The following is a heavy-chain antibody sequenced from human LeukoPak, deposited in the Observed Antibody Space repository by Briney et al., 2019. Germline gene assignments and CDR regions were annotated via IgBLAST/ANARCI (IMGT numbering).Heavy chain of an antibody. CDR1: GYTFTNYG. Sequence: ASVKVSCKTSGYTFTNYGINWVRQAPGQGLEWIGWITTYNGDTNYAQKLQGRVTMTTDTSTSTAYMELRSLRSDDTAAYYCARGSSYGFSMGYWGQGTLVTVSS. CDR2: ITTYNGDT. CDR3: ARGSSYGFSMGY. V-gene: IGHV1-18*01. J-gene: IGHJ4*02. D-gene: IGHD5-18*01.